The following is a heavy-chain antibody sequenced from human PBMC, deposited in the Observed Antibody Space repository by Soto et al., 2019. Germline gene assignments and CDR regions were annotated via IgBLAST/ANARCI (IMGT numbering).Heavy chain of an antibody. J-gene: IGHJ5*02. CDR3: ASRWPSEFGELFLGTYNWFDP. D-gene: IGHD3-10*01. CDR1: GGSISSSSYY. Sequence: SETLSLTCTVSGGSISSSSYYWGWIRQPPGKGLEWIGSIYYSGSTYYNPSLKSRVTISVDTSKNQFSLKLSSVTAADTAVYYCASRWPSEFGELFLGTYNWFDPWGQGTLVTVSS. CDR2: IYYSGST. V-gene: IGHV4-39*01.